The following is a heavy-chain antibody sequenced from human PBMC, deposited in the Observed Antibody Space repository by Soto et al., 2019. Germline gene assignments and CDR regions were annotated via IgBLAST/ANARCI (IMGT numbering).Heavy chain of an antibody. Sequence: VKVSCKASGYTFTSYAMHWVRQAPGQRLEWMGWINAGNGNTKYSQKFQGRVTITRDTSASTAYMELSSLRSEDTAVYYCARDQEIFGVVMDYWGQGTLVTVSS. J-gene: IGHJ4*02. CDR2: INAGNGNT. CDR3: ARDQEIFGVVMDY. D-gene: IGHD3-3*01. V-gene: IGHV1-3*01. CDR1: GYTFTSYA.